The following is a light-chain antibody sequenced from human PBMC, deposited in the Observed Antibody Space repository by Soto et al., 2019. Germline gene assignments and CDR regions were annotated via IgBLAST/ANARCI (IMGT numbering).Light chain of an antibody. J-gene: IGKJ5*01. CDR1: QGISGW. CDR2: AAS. Sequence: DIQMNKSPSSVSASVGDSVTITCRARQGISGWVAWYQQKQGEGPKVLIYAASNLQSGVPSRFSGSGSGTDLTITINSLQPEDFETYYCQQAKSFPLTFGQGTRLEIK. V-gene: IGKV1D-12*01. CDR3: QQAKSFPLT.